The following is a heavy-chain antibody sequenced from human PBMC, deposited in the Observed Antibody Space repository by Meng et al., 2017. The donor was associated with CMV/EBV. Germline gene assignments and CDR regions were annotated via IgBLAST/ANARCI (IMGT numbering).Heavy chain of an antibody. D-gene: IGHD6-6*01. CDR3: ARSGRSSSSGRSFLDY. Sequence: GSLRLFCTVSGYSISSGYYWGWIRQPPGKGLEWIGSIYHSGSTYYNPSLKSRVTISVDTSKNQFSLKLSSVTAADTAVYYCARSGRSSSSGRSFLDYWGQGTLVTVSS. CDR1: GYSISSGYY. J-gene: IGHJ4*02. V-gene: IGHV4-38-2*02. CDR2: IYHSGST.